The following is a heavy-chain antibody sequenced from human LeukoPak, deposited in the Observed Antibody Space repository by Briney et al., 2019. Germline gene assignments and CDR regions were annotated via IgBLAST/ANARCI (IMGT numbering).Heavy chain of an antibody. CDR1: GFRFSSYG. D-gene: IGHD6-13*01. CDR3: AKERAAAVEGYFDY. V-gene: IGHV3-33*06. CDR2: IWYDGSNK. J-gene: IGHJ4*02. Sequence: GGSLRLSCAASGFRFSSYGMHWVRQAPGKGLELVAVIWYDGSNKYYADSVKGRFTISRDNSKNTLYLQMNSLRAEDTAVYYCAKERAAAVEGYFDYWGQGTLVTVSS.